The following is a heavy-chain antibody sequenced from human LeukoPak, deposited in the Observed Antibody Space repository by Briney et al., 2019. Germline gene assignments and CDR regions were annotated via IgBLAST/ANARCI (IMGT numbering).Heavy chain of an antibody. V-gene: IGHV1-18*01. Sequence: ASVKVSCKASGYTFTSYGISWVRQAPGHGLEWMGWISAYNGNTNYAQKLQGRVTMTTDTSTSTAYMELRSLRSDDTAVYYCARAGMTTVTTRYFQHWGQGTLVTVSS. CDR2: ISAYNGNT. D-gene: IGHD4-17*01. J-gene: IGHJ1*01. CDR1: GYTFTSYG. CDR3: ARAGMTTVTTRYFQH.